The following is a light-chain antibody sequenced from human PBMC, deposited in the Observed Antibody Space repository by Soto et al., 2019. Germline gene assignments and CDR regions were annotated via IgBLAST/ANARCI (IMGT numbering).Light chain of an antibody. Sequence: QSALTQPRSVSGSPVQSVTISCTGTSSDVGAYNYVSWYQQHPAKAPNLMIYDVSKRPSGVPDRFSGSKSGNTASLTISGLQAEDEGDYYCCSYTNSAYVFGTGTRSPS. J-gene: IGLJ1*01. CDR3: CSYTNSAYV. CDR2: DVS. CDR1: SSDVGAYNY. V-gene: IGLV2-11*01.